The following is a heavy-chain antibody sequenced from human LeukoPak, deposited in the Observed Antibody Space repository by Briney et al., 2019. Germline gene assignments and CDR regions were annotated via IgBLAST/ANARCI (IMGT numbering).Heavy chain of an antibody. Sequence: PGGSLRLSCAASGFTFSSYWMHWVRQAPGKGLVWVSRINSDGSSTSYADSVKGRFTISRDNAKNTLYLQMNSLRAEDTAVYYCAKGAPVFDASDIWGQGTMVTVSS. J-gene: IGHJ3*02. CDR2: INSDGSST. V-gene: IGHV3-74*01. D-gene: IGHD2-8*01. CDR1: GFTFSSYW. CDR3: AKGAPVFDASDI.